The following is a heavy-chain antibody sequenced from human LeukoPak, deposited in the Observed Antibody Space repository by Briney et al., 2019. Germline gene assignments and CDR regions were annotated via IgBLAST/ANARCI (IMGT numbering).Heavy chain of an antibody. CDR3: ARVDSYYDSSGYYGMDV. J-gene: IGHJ6*02. CDR1: GGSISSYY. D-gene: IGHD3-22*01. V-gene: IGHV4-59*01. CDR2: IYYSGST. Sequence: SETLSLTCTVSGGSISSYYWSWIRQPPGKGLEWIGYIYYSGSTNYNPSLKSRVTISVDTSKNQFSLKLSSVTAADTAVYYCARVDSYYDSSGYYGMDVWGQGTTVTVSS.